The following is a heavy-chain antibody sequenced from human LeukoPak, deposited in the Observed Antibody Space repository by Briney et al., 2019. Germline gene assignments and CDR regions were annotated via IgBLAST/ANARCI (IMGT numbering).Heavy chain of an antibody. D-gene: IGHD3-22*01. Sequence: GASVKVSCKASGYTFTGYYMHWVRQASGQGLEWMGRINPNSGGTNYAQKFQGRVTMTRDTSISTAYMELSRLRSDDTAVYYCARVSYYYDSTLYGYWGQGTLVTVSS. CDR1: GYTFTGYY. V-gene: IGHV1-2*06. J-gene: IGHJ4*02. CDR3: ARVSYYYDSTLYGY. CDR2: INPNSGGT.